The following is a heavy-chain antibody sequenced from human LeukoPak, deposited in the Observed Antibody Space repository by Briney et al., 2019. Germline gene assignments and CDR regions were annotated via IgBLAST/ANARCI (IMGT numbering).Heavy chain of an antibody. D-gene: IGHD3-10*01. CDR2: INHSGST. Sequence: SETLSLTCAVYGGSFSGYYWSWIRQPPGKGLEWIGEINHSGSTNYNPSLKSRVTISVDTSKNQFSLKLSSVTAADTAVYYCAREFASGAYYYYYMDVWGKGTTVTVSS. J-gene: IGHJ6*03. V-gene: IGHV4-34*01. CDR1: GGSFSGYY. CDR3: AREFASGAYYYYYMDV.